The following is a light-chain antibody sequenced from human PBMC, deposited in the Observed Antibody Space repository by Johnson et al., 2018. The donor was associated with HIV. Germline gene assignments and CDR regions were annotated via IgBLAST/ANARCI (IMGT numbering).Light chain of an antibody. CDR2: DNN. V-gene: IGLV1-51*01. CDR3: GTWDSSLSAHV. J-gene: IGLJ1*01. CDR1: SSNIGNNY. Sequence: VLTQPPSVSAAPGQQVTISCSGSSSNIGNNYVSWYQQLPGTAPKLLIYDNNKRPSGIPDRFSGSKSGTSATLGITGLQTGDEADYYCGTWDSSLSAHVFGTGTKVTVL.